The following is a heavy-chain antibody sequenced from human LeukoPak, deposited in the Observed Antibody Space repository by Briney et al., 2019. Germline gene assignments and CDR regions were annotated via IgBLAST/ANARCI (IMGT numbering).Heavy chain of an antibody. D-gene: IGHD2-15*01. CDR1: GGSFSGYH. J-gene: IGHJ5*02. CDR2: INHSGST. V-gene: IGHV4-34*01. Sequence: SETLSLTCAVYGGSFSGYHWSWIRQPPGKGLEWIGEINHSGSTNYNPSLKSRVTISVDTSKNQFSLKLSSVTAADTAVYYCARVVVAARSWFDPWGQGTLVTVSS. CDR3: ARVVVAARSWFDP.